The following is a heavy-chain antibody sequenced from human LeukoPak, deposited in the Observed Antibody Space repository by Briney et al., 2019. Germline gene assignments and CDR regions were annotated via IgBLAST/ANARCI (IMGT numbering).Heavy chain of an antibody. Sequence: GGSLRLSCAASGFTFSSCSMSWLRQAPGRGLEGGAFIGRGSSYMSYADSVEGRFTISRDDAKNSLYLQMNSLRADDTAVYYCARDSSGWSRDYWGQGTPVTVSS. D-gene: IGHD6-19*01. V-gene: IGHV3-21*01. CDR2: IGRGSSYM. CDR1: GFTFSSCS. J-gene: IGHJ4*02. CDR3: ARDSSGWSRDY.